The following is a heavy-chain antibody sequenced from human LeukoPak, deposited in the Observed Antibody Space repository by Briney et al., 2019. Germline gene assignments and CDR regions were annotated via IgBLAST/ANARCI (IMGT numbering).Heavy chain of an antibody. V-gene: IGHV4-39*07. CDR3: ARGWYYDSRCLY. CDR1: GRSISSSSYL. J-gene: IGHJ4*02. CDR2: IYYIGNT. Sequence: SETLSLTCTVSGRSISSSSYLWGWIRQRPGRGLEGSGSIYYIGNTYQNPSLKSRGTISVDTSKNQFSLKLSSVTAADTAMYLCARGWYYDSRCLYWGQGSLVTVSS. D-gene: IGHD3-22*01.